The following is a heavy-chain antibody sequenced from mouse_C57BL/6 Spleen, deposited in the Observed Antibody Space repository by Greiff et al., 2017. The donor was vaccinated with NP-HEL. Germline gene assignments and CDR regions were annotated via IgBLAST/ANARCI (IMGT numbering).Heavy chain of an antibody. CDR1: GYTFTSYW. D-gene: IGHD1-1*01. CDR3: ARSGYYGSSSFDY. V-gene: IGHV1-64*01. J-gene: IGHJ2*01. Sequence: QVQLQQPGAELVKPGASVKLSCKASGYTFTSYWMHWVKQRPGQGLEWIGMIHPNSGSTNYNEKFKSKATLTVDKSSSTAYMQLSSLASEDAEVDYCARSGYYGSSSFDYWGQGTTLTVSS. CDR2: IHPNSGST.